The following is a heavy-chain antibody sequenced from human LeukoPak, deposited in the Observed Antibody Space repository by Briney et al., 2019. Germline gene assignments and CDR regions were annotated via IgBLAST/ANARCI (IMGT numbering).Heavy chain of an antibody. CDR2: IIPIFGTA. V-gene: IGHV1-69*13. CDR3: ARVDVDTAMGIRYYFDY. Sequence: ASVKVSCKASGGTFSSYAISWVGQAPGQGLEWMGGIIPIFGTANYAQKFQGRVTITADESTSTAYMELSSLRSEDTAVYYCARVDVDTAMGIRYYFDYWGQGTLVTVSS. J-gene: IGHJ4*02. D-gene: IGHD5-18*01. CDR1: GGTFSSYA.